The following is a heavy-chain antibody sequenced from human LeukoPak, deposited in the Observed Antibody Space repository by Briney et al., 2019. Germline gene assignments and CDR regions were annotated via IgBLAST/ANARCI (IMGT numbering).Heavy chain of an antibody. V-gene: IGHV3-74*01. D-gene: IGHD3-10*01. CDR3: AGDPEIDYYGSGSYVAFDI. CDR2: INSDGSST. Sequence: GGSLRLSCAASGFTFSSYWMHWVRQAPGKGLVWVSRINSDGSSTSYADSVKGRFTISRDNAKNTLYLQMNSLRAEDTAVYYCAGDPEIDYYGSGSYVAFDIWGQGTMVTVSS. CDR1: GFTFSSYW. J-gene: IGHJ3*02.